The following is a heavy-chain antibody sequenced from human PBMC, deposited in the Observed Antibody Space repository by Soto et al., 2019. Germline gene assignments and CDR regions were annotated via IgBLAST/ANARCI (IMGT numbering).Heavy chain of an antibody. V-gene: IGHV4-34*01. D-gene: IGHD4-17*01. CDR1: GGSFSGYY. CDR2: INHSGST. CDR3: ARTPAYGDYEERAYYYYGMDV. J-gene: IGHJ6*02. Sequence: SETLSLTCAVYGGSFSGYYWSWIRQPPGKGLEWIGEINHSGSTNYNPSLKSRVTISVDTSKNQFSLKLSSVTAADTAVYYCARTPAYGDYEERAYYYYGMDVWGQGTTVTVSS.